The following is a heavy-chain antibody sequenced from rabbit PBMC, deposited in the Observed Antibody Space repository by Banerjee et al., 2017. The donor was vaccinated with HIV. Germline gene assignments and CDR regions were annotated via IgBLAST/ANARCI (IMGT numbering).Heavy chain of an antibody. CDR1: GFSFSGYW. CDR2: IYAGSSGST. D-gene: IGHD8-1*01. J-gene: IGHJ4*01. Sequence: QEQLEESGGDLVKPEASLTLTCTASGFSFSGYWMCWVRQAPGKGLEWIACIYAGSSGSTYYASWAKGRFTISKTSSTTVTLQMTSLTVADTATYFCARDGSSDAWFVYFNLWGPGTLVTVS. CDR3: ARDGSSDAWFVYFNL. V-gene: IGHV1S45*01.